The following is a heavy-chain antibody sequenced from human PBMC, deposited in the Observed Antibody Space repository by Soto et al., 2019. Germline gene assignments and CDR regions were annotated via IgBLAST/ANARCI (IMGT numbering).Heavy chain of an antibody. CDR3: TRDPPSYRSSSCPRDHCYYKAC. Sequence: PGGSLRLSCTASGFTFGDYAMSWFRQAPGKGLEWVGFIRSKAYGGTTEYAASVKGRFTISRDDSKSIAYLQMNSLKTEDTAVYYCTRDPPSYRSSSCPRDHCYYKACWGKGTTATASS. V-gene: IGHV3-49*03. D-gene: IGHD2-21*02. CDR2: IRSKAYGGTT. CDR1: GFTFGDYA. J-gene: IGHJ6*04.